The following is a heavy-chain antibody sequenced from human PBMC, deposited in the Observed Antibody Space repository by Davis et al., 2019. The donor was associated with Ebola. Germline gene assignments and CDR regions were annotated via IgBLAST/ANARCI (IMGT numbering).Heavy chain of an antibody. Sequence: GGSLRLSCAASGFTFRSRWMSWVRQAPGKGLEWVATITDRGYTTFYGDSVKGRFTISRDNSRNTLYLQMDNLKAEDTARYYCSRLSLYFWGQGTLVTVSS. J-gene: IGHJ4*02. CDR3: SRLSLYF. D-gene: IGHD3-9*01. CDR2: ITDRGYTT. CDR1: GFTFRSRW. V-gene: IGHV3-23*01.